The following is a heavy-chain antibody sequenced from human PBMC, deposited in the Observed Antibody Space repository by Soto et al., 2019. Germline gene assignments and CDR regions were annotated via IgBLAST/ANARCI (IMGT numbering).Heavy chain of an antibody. Sequence: SETLSLTCTVSGGSISSYYWSWIRQPPGKGLEWIGYIYYSGSTNYNPSLKSRVTISVDTSKNQFSLKLSSVTAADTAVYYCASSPMSSGWYNQYYMDVWGKGTTVTVSS. CDR3: ASSPMSSGWYNQYYMDV. V-gene: IGHV4-59*08. CDR1: GGSISSYY. CDR2: IYYSGST. D-gene: IGHD6-19*01. J-gene: IGHJ6*03.